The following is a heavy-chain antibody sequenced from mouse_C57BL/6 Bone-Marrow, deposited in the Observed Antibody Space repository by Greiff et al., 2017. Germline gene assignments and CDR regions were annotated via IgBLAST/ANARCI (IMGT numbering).Heavy chain of an antibody. CDR3: ARGRGAY. CDR1: GYTFTSYW. CDR2: IDPSDSYT. Sequence: VQLQQPGAELVRPGTSVKLSCKASGYTFTSYWMHWVKQRPGQGLEWIGVIDPSDSYTNYNQKFKGKATLTVDTSSSTAYMQRSSLTSEDSAVYYCARGRGAYWGQGTLVTVSA. J-gene: IGHJ3*01. V-gene: IGHV1-59*01.